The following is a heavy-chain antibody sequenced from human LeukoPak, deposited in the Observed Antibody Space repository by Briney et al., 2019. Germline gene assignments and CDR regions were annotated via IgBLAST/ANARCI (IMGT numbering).Heavy chain of an antibody. J-gene: IGHJ4*02. V-gene: IGHV3-23*01. CDR1: GFTFSSYW. CDR3: AKDLTPGIAVAGLFDY. CDR2: ISGSGGST. Sequence: GGSLRLSCAASGFTFSSYWMSWVRQAPGKGLEWVSAISGSGGSTYYADSVKGRFTISRDNSKNTLYLQMNSLRAEDTAVYYCAKDLTPGIAVAGLFDYWGQGTLVTVSS. D-gene: IGHD6-19*01.